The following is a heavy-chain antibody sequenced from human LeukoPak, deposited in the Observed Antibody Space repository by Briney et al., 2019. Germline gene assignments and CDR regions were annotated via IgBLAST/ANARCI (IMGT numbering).Heavy chain of an antibody. J-gene: IGHJ6*02. CDR2: IYYSGST. Sequence: SETLSLTCTVSGGSISSGGYYWSWIRQHPGKGLEWIGYIYYSGSTYYNPSLKSRVTISVDTSKNQFSLKLSSVTAADTAVYYCARRGYSSGWVFDRIYGEYGTDVWGQGTTVTVSS. CDR3: ARRGYSSGWVFDRIYGEYGTDV. V-gene: IGHV4-31*03. CDR1: GGSISSGGYY. D-gene: IGHD6-19*01.